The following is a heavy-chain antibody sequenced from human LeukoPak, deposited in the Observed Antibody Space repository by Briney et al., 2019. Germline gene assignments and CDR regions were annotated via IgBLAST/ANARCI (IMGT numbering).Heavy chain of an antibody. Sequence: ASVKVSCKASGYTFTSYYMHWVRQAPGQGLEWMGIINPSGGSTSYAQKFQGRVTMTRDTSTSTVYMELSGLRSEDTAVYYCARDSPWGGFDYWGQGTLVTVSS. CDR2: INPSGGST. CDR3: ARDSPWGGFDY. D-gene: IGHD7-27*01. J-gene: IGHJ4*02. V-gene: IGHV1-46*01. CDR1: GYTFTSYY.